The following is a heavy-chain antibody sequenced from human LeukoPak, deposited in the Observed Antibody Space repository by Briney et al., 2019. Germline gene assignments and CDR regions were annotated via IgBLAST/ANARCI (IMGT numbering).Heavy chain of an antibody. Sequence: GGSLRLSCAASGFTFSSNYMSWVRQAPGKGLEWVSVIYSGGSTYYADSVKGRFTISRDNSKNTLYLQMNSLRAEDTAVYYCASLTGVRGAYYFDYWGQGTLVTVSS. CDR3: ASLTGVRGAYYFDY. V-gene: IGHV3-53*01. J-gene: IGHJ4*02. D-gene: IGHD3-16*01. CDR2: IYSGGST. CDR1: GFTFSSNY.